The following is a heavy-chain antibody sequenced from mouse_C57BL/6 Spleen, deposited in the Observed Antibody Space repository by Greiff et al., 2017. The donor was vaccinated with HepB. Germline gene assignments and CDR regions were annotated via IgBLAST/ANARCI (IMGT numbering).Heavy chain of an antibody. CDR3: ARGRGNYPFDY. V-gene: IGHV1-82*01. J-gene: IGHJ2*01. Sequence: QVQLQQSGPELVKPGASVKISCKASGYAFSSSWMNWVKQRPGKGLEWIGRIYPGDGDTNYNGKFKGKATLTADKSSSTAYMQRSSLTSEDSAVYFCARGRGNYPFDYWGQGTTLTVSS. CDR1: GYAFSSSW. CDR2: IYPGDGDT. D-gene: IGHD2-1*01.